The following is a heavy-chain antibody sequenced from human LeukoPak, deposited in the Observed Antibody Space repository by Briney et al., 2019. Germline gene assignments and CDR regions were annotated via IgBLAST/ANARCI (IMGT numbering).Heavy chain of an antibody. V-gene: IGHV1-2*02. D-gene: IGHD3-22*01. CDR3: ARTLYDSSGYQPAGY. CDR2: INPNSGGT. Sequence: GASVKVSCKASGYTFTGYYMHWVRQAPGQGLEWMGWINPNSGGTNYVQKFQGRVTMTRDTSISTAYMELSRPRSDDTAVYYCARTLYDSSGYQPAGYWGQGTLVTVSS. J-gene: IGHJ4*02. CDR1: GYTFTGYY.